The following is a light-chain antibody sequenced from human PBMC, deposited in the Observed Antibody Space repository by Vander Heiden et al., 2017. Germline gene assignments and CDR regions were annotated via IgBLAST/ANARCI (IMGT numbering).Light chain of an antibody. Sequence: IVLTQSPGTLSLSPGERATPSCRASQSVCSNYLAWYQQKPGQAPRLLIYGASGRATGIPDRCSGSVSGTDFTLTISRLEPEDFAVYYCQHYGTSPPYTFGQVTKLEIK. CDR2: GAS. V-gene: IGKV3-20*01. CDR1: QSVCSNY. CDR3: QHYGTSPPYT. J-gene: IGKJ2*01.